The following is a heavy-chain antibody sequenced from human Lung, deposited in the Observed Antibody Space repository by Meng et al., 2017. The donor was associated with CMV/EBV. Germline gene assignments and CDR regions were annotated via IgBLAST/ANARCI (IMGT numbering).Heavy chain of an antibody. CDR3: AHRPTDYGSKFDY. D-gene: IGHD3-16*01. CDR2: VYWDDDQ. V-gene: IGHV2-5*02. CDR1: GFSPRTSGVG. Sequence: QITLKDSGPTLVKPTQTLTLTCTFSGFSPRTSGVGVAWIRQPTGKALEWLALVYWDDDQRYRPSLRSRLTITKDTSKNQVVLLMTDMDPEDTGTYYCAHRPTDYGSKFDYWGQGTLVTVSS. J-gene: IGHJ4*02.